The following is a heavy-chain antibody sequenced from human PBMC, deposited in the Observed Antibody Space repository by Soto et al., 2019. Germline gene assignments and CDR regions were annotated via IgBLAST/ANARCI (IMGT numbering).Heavy chain of an antibody. D-gene: IGHD6-13*01. CDR3: ARHVRVAGYSSSWYGAFDI. J-gene: IGHJ3*02. CDR1: GGSISSSSYY. V-gene: IGHV4-39*01. Sequence: QLQLQESGPGLVKPSETLSLTCTVSGGSISSSSYYWGWIRQPPGKGLEWIGSIYYSGSTYYNPSLKSRVTISVDTSKNQFSLKLSSVTAADTAVYYCARHVRVAGYSSSWYGAFDIWGQGTMVTVSS. CDR2: IYYSGST.